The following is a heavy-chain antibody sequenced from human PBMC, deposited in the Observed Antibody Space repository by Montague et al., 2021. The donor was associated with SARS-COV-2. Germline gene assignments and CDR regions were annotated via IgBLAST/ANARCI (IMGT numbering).Heavy chain of an antibody. D-gene: IGHD2/OR15-2a*01. CDR3: ARVNSRAEYYFDY. CDR2: ISNSGSSR. CDR1: GFTFNDFE. J-gene: IGHJ4*02. Sequence: SLRLSCAASGFTFNDFEMNWVRQAPGKGLEWVSYISNSGSSRQNSDSVKGRFGISRDNAENSLFLQMNGLRVEDTAIYYCARVNSRAEYYFDYWGQGALVTVSS. V-gene: IGHV3-48*03.